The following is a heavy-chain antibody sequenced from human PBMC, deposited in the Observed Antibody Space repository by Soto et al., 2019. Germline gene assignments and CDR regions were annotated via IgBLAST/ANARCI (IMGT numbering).Heavy chain of an antibody. Sequence: GSLRLSCAASGFTFSHYEMNWVRQTPGKGLEWVSYISYTGSTIHYADSVRGRFTISRDNSKNLLYLQLNSLRAEDTAVYYCARGLRIYQHRTGLQYWGQGALDTISS. CDR2: ISYTGSTI. CDR1: GFTFSHYE. D-gene: IGHD1-1*01. CDR3: ARGLRIYQHRTGLQY. V-gene: IGHV3-48*03. J-gene: IGHJ4*02.